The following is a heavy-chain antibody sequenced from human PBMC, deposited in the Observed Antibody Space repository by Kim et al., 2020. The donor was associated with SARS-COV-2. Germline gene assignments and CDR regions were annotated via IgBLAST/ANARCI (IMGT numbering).Heavy chain of an antibody. J-gene: IGHJ6*02. CDR3: ARSGEYSSSPYYYYGMDV. Sequence: SVKVSCKASGGTFSSYAISWVRQAPGQGLEWMGGIIPIFGTANYAQKFQGRVTITADESTSTAYMELSSLRSEDTAVYYCARSGEYSSSPYYYYGMDVWGQGTTVTVSS. CDR2: IIPIFGTA. V-gene: IGHV1-69*13. CDR1: GGTFSSYA. D-gene: IGHD3-10*01.